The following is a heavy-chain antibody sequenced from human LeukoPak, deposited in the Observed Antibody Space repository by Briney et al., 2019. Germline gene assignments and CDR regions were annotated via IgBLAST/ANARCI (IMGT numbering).Heavy chain of an antibody. J-gene: IGHJ4*02. Sequence: GGSLRLSCAASGFTFSSYAMHWVRQAPGKGLEWVAVISYDGSNKYYADSVKGRFTISRDNSKNTLYLQMNSLRAEDTAVYYCARDRGSSNYYGSGSSHDYWGQGTLVTVSS. CDR1: GFTFSSYA. CDR3: ARDRGSSNYYGSGSSHDY. V-gene: IGHV3-30-3*01. CDR2: ISYDGSNK. D-gene: IGHD3-10*01.